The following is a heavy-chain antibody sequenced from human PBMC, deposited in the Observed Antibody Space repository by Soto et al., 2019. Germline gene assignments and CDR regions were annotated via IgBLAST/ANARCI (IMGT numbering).Heavy chain of an antibody. CDR3: AKRGESGTGTTDFYYGMDV. CDR1: GFTFSSYA. J-gene: IGHJ6*02. V-gene: IGHV3-23*01. Sequence: GGSLRLSCAASGFTFSSYAMSWVRQAPGKGLEWVSAISGSGGSTYHADSVKGRFTISRDNSKNTLFLQVISLRAEDTAVYYCAKRGESGTGTTDFYYGMDVWGQGTTVTVSS. D-gene: IGHD1-1*01. CDR2: ISGSGGST.